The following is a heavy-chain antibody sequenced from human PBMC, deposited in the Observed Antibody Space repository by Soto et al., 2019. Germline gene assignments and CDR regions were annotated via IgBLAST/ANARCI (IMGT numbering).Heavy chain of an antibody. CDR2: IYYSGST. J-gene: IGHJ2*01. CDR1: GASVRSSY. D-gene: IGHD3-22*01. Sequence: QVQLQESGPGLVKPSETLSLTCSVSGASVRSSYWSWIRQPPGQGLEWIGYIYYSGSTNYNPSLKSRVTLSVDMSKKQFSLKLSSVTAADTAVYFCAIHYYDSNIYWYFDLCGRGTLVTVSS. V-gene: IGHV4-59*02. CDR3: AIHYYDSNIYWYFDL.